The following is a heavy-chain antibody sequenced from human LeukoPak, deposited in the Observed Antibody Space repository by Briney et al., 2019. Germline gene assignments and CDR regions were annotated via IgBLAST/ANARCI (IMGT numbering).Heavy chain of an antibody. CDR1: GFTFSTYD. V-gene: IGHV3-13*01. D-gene: IGHD3-22*01. Sequence: GGSLRLSCAASGFTFSTYDMHWVRQATGKGLEWVSGIGTFGDTHYPGSVKGRFTISRENARNSLFLQMNSLTAGDTAVYYCARAARYYGSSGAHAFDIWGQGTMVTVSS. CDR2: IGTFGDT. J-gene: IGHJ3*02. CDR3: ARAARYYGSSGAHAFDI.